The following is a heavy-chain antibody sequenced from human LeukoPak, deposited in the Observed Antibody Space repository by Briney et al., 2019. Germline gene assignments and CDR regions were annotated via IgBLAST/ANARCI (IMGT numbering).Heavy chain of an antibody. CDR1: GFTLSSNS. CDR2: ISSSTTTI. V-gene: IGHV3-48*02. J-gene: IGHJ4*02. D-gene: IGHD3-10*01. CDR3: ARDLDGSGRAFDF. Sequence: SGGSLRLSCAASGFTLSSNSMNWVRQATGEGLEWVSYISSSTTTIHYADSVKGRFTISRENAKNSLYLQMNSLRDEDTAVYYCARDLDGSGRAFDFWGQGALVTVSS.